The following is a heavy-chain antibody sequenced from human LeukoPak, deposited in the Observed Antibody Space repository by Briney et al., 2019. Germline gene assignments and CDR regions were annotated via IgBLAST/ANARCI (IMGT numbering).Heavy chain of an antibody. Sequence: GGSLRLSCAASGFTFSNYATHWVRQAPGKGLEWVAIISYDGTFKYYADSVKGRFTISRDNSKNTLYLQMNSLRAEDTAVYYCARGSRVGELSSPLDSWGQGTLVTVSS. D-gene: IGHD3-16*02. CDR3: ARGSRVGELSSPLDS. V-gene: IGHV3-30-3*01. CDR1: GFTFSNYA. J-gene: IGHJ4*02. CDR2: ISYDGTFK.